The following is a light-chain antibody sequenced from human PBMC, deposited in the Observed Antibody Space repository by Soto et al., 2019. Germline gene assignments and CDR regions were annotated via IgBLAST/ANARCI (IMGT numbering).Light chain of an antibody. J-gene: IGLJ3*02. CDR2: DVS. CDR3: SSYTTSYTWV. V-gene: IGLV2-14*01. Sequence: QSALTQPASVSASPGQSITISCAGTTSDVGGYNYVSWYQQHPGKAPKVMIYDVSNRPSGVYNRFSGSKSGNTASLTISGLQADDEADSYCSSYTTSYTWVFGGGTKLTVL. CDR1: TSDVGGYNY.